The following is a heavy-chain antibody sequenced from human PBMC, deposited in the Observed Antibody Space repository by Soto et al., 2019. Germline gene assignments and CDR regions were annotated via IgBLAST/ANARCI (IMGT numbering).Heavy chain of an antibody. V-gene: IGHV4-59*06. J-gene: IGHJ5*02. CDR2: IYYSGST. CDR1: GGSISSYY. D-gene: IGHD3-10*01. CDR3: ARDLYGSGRSVFDP. Sequence: SETLSLTCTVSGGSISSYYWSWIRQPPGKGLEWIGYIYYSGSTYYNPSLKSRVTISVDTSKNQFSLKLSSVTAADTAVYYCARDLYGSGRSVFDPWGQGTLVPVSS.